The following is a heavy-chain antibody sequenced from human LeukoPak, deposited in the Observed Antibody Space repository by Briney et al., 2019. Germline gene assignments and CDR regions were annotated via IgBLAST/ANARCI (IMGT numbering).Heavy chain of an antibody. CDR3: TSTYQAFDI. Sequence: GGSLRLSCAASGFTFSSYAMSWVRQAPGKGLEWVGFIRSKAYGGTTEYAASVKGRFTISRDDSKSIAYLQMNSLKTEDTAVYYCTSTYQAFDIWGQGTMVTVSS. J-gene: IGHJ3*02. CDR2: IRSKAYGGTT. CDR1: GFTFSSYA. V-gene: IGHV3-49*04. D-gene: IGHD2-2*01.